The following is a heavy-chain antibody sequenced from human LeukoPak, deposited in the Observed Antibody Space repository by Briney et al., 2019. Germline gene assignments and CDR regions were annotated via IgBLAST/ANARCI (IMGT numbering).Heavy chain of an antibody. CDR2: IIPIFGTA. V-gene: IGHV1-69*05. CDR3: ASLSNPRGYSYGLPSNFDY. D-gene: IGHD5-18*01. CDR1: GGTFSSYA. J-gene: IGHJ4*02. Sequence: SVKVSCKASGGTFSSYAISWVRQAPGQGLEWMGGIIPIFGTANYAQKFQGRVTITTDESTSTAYMELSSLRSEDTAAYYCASLSNPRGYSYGLPSNFDYWGQGTLVTVSS.